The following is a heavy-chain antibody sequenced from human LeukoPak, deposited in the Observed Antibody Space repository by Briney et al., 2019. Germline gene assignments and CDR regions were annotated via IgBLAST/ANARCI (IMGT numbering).Heavy chain of an antibody. CDR3: ATSLGYSYGLDY. CDR2: ISYDGSNK. J-gene: IGHJ4*02. V-gene: IGHV3-30-3*01. D-gene: IGHD5-18*01. CDR1: GFTSSSYA. Sequence: PGRSLRLSCAASGFTSSSYAMHWARQAPGKGLEWVAVISYDGSNKYYADSVKGRFTISRDNSKNTLYLQMNSLRAEDTAVYYCATSLGYSYGLDYWDQGTLVTVSS.